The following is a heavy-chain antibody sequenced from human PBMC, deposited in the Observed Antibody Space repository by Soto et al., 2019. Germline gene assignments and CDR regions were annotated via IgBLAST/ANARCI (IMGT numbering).Heavy chain of an antibody. J-gene: IGHJ4*02. CDR2: ISGSGRMT. CDR1: GCTFLNFA. CDR3: AKEVEENVNEPIPDDC. V-gene: IGHV3-23*01. Sequence: PCGPLSHSCDASGCTFLNFAMAWVRQAPGKGLEWVSGISGSGRMTYYADSVKGRFTVSRDNSKNTLYLQMNTLRADDTAVYYCAKEVEENVNEPIPDDCWGQGTVVTVSS. D-gene: IGHD1-1*01.